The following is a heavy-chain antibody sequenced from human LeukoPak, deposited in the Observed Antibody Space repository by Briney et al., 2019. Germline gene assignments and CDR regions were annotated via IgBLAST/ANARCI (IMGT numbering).Heavy chain of an antibody. CDR1: GFTFSGYW. J-gene: IGHJ4*02. Sequence: GGSLRLSCAASGFTFSGYWMHWVRHAPGKGLEWVAVISYDGTNKYYADSVKGRFTISKDNSKNTLSLQMNSLRAEDTAVYFCAKFRGPTVTSWGDFDYWGQGTLVTVSS. D-gene: IGHD4-17*01. CDR3: AKFRGPTVTSWGDFDY. CDR2: ISYDGTNK. V-gene: IGHV3-30*18.